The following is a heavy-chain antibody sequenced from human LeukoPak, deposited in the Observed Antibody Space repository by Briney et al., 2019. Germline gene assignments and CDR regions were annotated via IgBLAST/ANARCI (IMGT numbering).Heavy chain of an antibody. D-gene: IGHD3-22*01. J-gene: IGHJ4*02. CDR3: ARANYYDSSGYFLFDY. CDR2: IIPIFGTA. Sequence: VASVKVSCKASGGTFSSYAISWVRQAPGQGLELMGGIIPIFGTANYAQKFQGGVTITTDESTSTAYMELSSLRSEDTAVYYCARANYYDSSGYFLFDYWGQGTLVTVSS. V-gene: IGHV1-69*05. CDR1: GGTFSSYA.